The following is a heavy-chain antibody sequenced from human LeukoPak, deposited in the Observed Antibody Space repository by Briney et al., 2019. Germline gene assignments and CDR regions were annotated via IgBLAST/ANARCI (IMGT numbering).Heavy chain of an antibody. CDR1: GYTFTGYY. Sequence: ASVKVSCKASGYTFTGYYMHWVRQAPGQGLEWMGWINPNSGGTNYAQKFQGWVTMTRDTSISTAYMELSRLRSDDTAVYYCARGKTGYSYGPRGMDVWGQGTTVTVSS. D-gene: IGHD5-18*01. CDR2: INPNSGGT. CDR3: ARGKTGYSYGPRGMDV. V-gene: IGHV1-2*04. J-gene: IGHJ6*02.